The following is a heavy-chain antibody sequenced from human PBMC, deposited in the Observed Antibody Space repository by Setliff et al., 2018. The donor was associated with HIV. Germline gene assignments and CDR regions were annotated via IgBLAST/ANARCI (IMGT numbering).Heavy chain of an antibody. Sequence: ASVKVSCKASGYTFTNYGFSWVRQAPGQGLEWMGWISAYNGDTKYAQKLQGRVTMTTDTSTSTAHMELRSLRSDDTAVYYCARVVPATISDYYYYMDVWGKGTTVTAP. D-gene: IGHD5-12*01. CDR1: GYTFTNYG. V-gene: IGHV1-18*01. CDR2: ISAYNGDT. CDR3: ARVVPATISDYYYYMDV. J-gene: IGHJ6*03.